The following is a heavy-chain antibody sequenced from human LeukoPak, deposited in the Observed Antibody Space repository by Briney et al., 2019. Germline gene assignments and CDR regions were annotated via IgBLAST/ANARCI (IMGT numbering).Heavy chain of an antibody. CDR3: AKVSSSDYYYGMDV. V-gene: IGHV3-23*01. CDR1: GFTFSSYA. D-gene: IGHD6-6*01. CDR2: ISGSGGST. Sequence: GASLRLSCAASGFTFSSYAMSWVRQAPGKGLEWVSAISGSGGSTYYADSVKGRFTISRDNSQNTLYLQMNSLRAEDTAVYYCAKVSSSDYYYGMDVWGQGTTVTVSS. J-gene: IGHJ6*02.